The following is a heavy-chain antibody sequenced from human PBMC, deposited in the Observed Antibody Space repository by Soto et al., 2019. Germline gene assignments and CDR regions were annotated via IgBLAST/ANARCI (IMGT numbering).Heavy chain of an antibody. J-gene: IGHJ5*02. CDR3: ARDRGSYLQGSWFVP. V-gene: IGHV1-18*01. Sequence: ASVKVSCKASGYTFTGYGFSWVRQVPGQGLEWMGWISADTGNTNYAQKLQGRVTMTTDTSTRTAYMELRSLRSDDTAVYYCARDRGSYLQGSWFVPWGQGILVTFSS. D-gene: IGHD1-26*01. CDR2: ISADTGNT. CDR1: GYTFTGYG.